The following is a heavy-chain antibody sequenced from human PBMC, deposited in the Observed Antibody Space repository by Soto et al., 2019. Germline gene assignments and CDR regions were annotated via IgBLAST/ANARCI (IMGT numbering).Heavy chain of an antibody. Sequence: QVQLLESGGCLVQPGRSLRLSCTASGFDFSSHGFHWVRQSPGKGLEWVSAIWHYGSKMYYADSLKDRFTVSRDDPKSTLYLQMNSLRAEDMAMYHCARDDVITVSKSWGQGTLVTVSS. CDR3: ARDDVITVSKS. J-gene: IGHJ5*02. CDR2: IWHYGSKM. D-gene: IGHD1-20*01. CDR1: GFDFSSHG. V-gene: IGHV3-33*01.